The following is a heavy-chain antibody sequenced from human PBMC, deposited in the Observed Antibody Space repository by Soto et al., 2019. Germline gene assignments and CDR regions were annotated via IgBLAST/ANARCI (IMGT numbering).Heavy chain of an antibody. CDR1: GYTFTSYG. CDR3: ATRIAAANLDAFDI. J-gene: IGHJ3*02. CDR2: ISAYNGNT. Sequence: ASVKVSCKASGYTFTSYGISWVRQAPGQGLEWMGWISAYNGNTNYAQKLQGRVTMTTDTSTSTAYMELRSLRSDDTAVYYCATRIAAANLDAFDIWGQGTTVTVSS. D-gene: IGHD6-13*01. V-gene: IGHV1-18*04.